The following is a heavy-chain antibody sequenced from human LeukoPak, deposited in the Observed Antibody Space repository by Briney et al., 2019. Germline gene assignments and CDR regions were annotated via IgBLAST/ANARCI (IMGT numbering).Heavy chain of an antibody. Sequence: SETLSLTCTVSGGSISSGGYWWSWVRQPPGKGLEWIGEIYHSGSTNYNPSLKSRVTISVDKSKNQFSLKLSSVTAADTAVYYCARDMRTGTDYWGQGTLVTVSS. CDR3: ARDMRTGTDY. CDR2: IYHSGST. J-gene: IGHJ4*02. CDR1: GGSISSGGYW. V-gene: IGHV4-4*02. D-gene: IGHD1-1*01.